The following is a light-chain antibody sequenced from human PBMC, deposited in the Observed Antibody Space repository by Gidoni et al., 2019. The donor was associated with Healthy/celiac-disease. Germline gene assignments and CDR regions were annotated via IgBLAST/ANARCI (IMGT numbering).Light chain of an antibody. V-gene: IGLV2-14*03. Sequence: QSALTQPASVSGSPGQSITISCTGTSSDVGGYNYVSWYQQHPGKARKLMVYDVSNRPSGVSNRFSGSKSGNTASLTSSGLQAEDEADYYCSSYTSSSTYVFGTGTKVTVL. CDR1: SSDVGGYNY. CDR2: DVS. CDR3: SSYTSSSTYV. J-gene: IGLJ1*01.